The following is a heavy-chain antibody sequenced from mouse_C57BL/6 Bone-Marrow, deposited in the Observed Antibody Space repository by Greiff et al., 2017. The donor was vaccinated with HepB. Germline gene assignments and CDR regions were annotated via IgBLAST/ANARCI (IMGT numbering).Heavy chain of an antibody. Sequence: VQLKESGPGLVKPSQSLSLTCSVTGYSITSGYYWNWIRQFPGNKLEWMGYISYDGSNNYNPSLKNRISITRDTSKNQFFLKLNSVTTEDTATYYCAREGWLPLYAMDYWGQGTSVTVSS. D-gene: IGHD2-2*01. CDR3: AREGWLPLYAMDY. CDR2: ISYDGSN. CDR1: GYSITSGYY. J-gene: IGHJ4*01. V-gene: IGHV3-6*01.